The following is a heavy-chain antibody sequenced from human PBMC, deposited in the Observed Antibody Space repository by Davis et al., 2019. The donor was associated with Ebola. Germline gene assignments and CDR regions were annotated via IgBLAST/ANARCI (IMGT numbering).Heavy chain of an antibody. CDR3: ARQGGQQLVDAFDI. CDR2: IYAGDSDT. D-gene: IGHD6-13*01. CDR1: GYSFTSYW. Sequence: GESLKISCKGSGYSFTSYWIAWVRQMPGKGLEWMGIIYAGDSDTRYSPSFEGQVTISVDRSITTAYLQWSSLKASDTAMYYCARQGGQQLVDAFDIWGQGTMVTVSS. V-gene: IGHV5-51*01. J-gene: IGHJ3*02.